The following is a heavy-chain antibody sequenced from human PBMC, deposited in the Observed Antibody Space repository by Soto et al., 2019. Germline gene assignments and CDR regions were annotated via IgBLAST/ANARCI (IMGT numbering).Heavy chain of an antibody. D-gene: IGHD2-2*02. V-gene: IGHV3-30*18. CDR3: AKPSRYCSSTSCYRGGYYYYYYGMDV. J-gene: IGHJ6*02. CDR2: ISYDGSNK. Sequence: GGSLRLSCAASGFTFSSYGMHWVRQAPGKGLEWVAVISYDGSNKYYADSVKGRFTISRDNSKNTLYLQMNSLRAEDMAVYYCAKPSRYCSSTSCYRGGYYYYYYGMDVWGQGTTVTVS. CDR1: GFTFSSYG.